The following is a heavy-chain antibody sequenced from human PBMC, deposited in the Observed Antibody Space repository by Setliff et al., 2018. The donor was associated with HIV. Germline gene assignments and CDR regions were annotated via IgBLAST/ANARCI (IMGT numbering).Heavy chain of an antibody. Sequence: SETLSLTCTVSGGSISSYYWSWIRQPPGKGLEWIGHIYIGSTNYNPSLKSRVTIYVDTSKNQFSLRLNSVTAADTAAYYCVRHGGWYGGSEYFQHWGQGTLVTVSS. CDR1: GGSISSYY. CDR2: IYIGST. V-gene: IGHV4-4*08. CDR3: VRHGGWYGGSEYFQH. J-gene: IGHJ1*01. D-gene: IGHD6-19*01.